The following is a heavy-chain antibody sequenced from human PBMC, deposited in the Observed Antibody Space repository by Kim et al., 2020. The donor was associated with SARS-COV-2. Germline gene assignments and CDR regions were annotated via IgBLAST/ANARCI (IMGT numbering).Heavy chain of an antibody. CDR3: ARPKPSGGVEYFQH. CDR1: GFTFSSYA. CDR2: ISYDGGNK. Sequence: GGSLRLSCAASGFTFSSYAMHWVRQAPGKGLEWVAVISYDGGNKYYADSVKGRFTISRDNSKNTLYLQMNSLRAEDTAVYYCARPKPSGGVEYFQHWGQGTLVTLSP. V-gene: IGHV3-30*04. J-gene: IGHJ1*01. D-gene: IGHD3-10*01.